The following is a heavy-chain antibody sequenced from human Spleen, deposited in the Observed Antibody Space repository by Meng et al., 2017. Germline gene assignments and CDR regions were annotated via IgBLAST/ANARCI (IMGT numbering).Heavy chain of an antibody. Sequence: QAQLVQPGTEVKEPGASVKVSCKASGYTFTSYAVHWVRQAPGQSLEWMGWINAGTGDRKYSQKFQDRVTITRDTSATTVYMELSSLRFEDTAVYYCARDPPATTLYLDCWGQGTLVTVSS. D-gene: IGHD4-11*01. CDR3: ARDPPATTLYLDC. V-gene: IGHV1-3*01. CDR2: INAGTGDR. CDR1: GYTFTSYA. J-gene: IGHJ4*02.